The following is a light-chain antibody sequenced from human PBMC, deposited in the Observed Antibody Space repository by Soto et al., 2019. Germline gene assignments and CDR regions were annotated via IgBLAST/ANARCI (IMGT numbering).Light chain of an antibody. Sequence: QSALTQPPSASGSPGQSVTISCTGTSSDVGGYNYVSWYQQHPGKAPKLMIYEVSKRPSGVPDRFSVSKSGNTASLTVSGLHAEDEPDSSRSSYAGSNLWVLGGGTKLTAL. CDR1: SSDVGGYNY. V-gene: IGLV2-8*01. CDR2: EVS. J-gene: IGLJ3*02. CDR3: SSYAGSNLWV.